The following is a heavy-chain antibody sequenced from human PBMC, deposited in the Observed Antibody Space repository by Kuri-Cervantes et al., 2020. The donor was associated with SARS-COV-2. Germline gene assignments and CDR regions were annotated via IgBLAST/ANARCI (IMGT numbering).Heavy chain of an antibody. CDR3: AGENFLTRGPMPAPLLDY. Sequence: ASVKVSCKASGYTFTSYGISWVRQAPGQGLEWMGWISAYNGNTNYAQKLQGRVTMTTDTSKNTAYMELRSLRCDDTAVYYCAGENFLTRGPMPAPLLDYWGQGTLVTVSS. CDR2: ISAYNGNT. CDR1: GYTFTSYG. J-gene: IGHJ4*02. D-gene: IGHD3-9*01. V-gene: IGHV1-18*01.